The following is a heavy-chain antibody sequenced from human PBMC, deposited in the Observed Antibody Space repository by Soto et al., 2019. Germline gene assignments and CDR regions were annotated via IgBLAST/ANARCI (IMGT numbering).Heavy chain of an antibody. CDR2: IRGGGGTT. CDR1: GFTFSKYA. Sequence: GGSLRLSCAASGFTFSKYAMTWVRQAPGKGLEWVSAIRGGGGTTYYADSVKGRFTISRDNSKNTVYLQMNSLRAEDTALYYCANFNTVAHPYYYMDVWGKGTTVTVSS. J-gene: IGHJ6*03. CDR3: ANFNTVAHPYYYMDV. V-gene: IGHV3-23*01. D-gene: IGHD4-17*01.